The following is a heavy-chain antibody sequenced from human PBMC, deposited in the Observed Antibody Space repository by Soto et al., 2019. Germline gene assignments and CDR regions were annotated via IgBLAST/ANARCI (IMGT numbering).Heavy chain of an antibody. CDR1: GFTFSSYA. D-gene: IGHD3-22*01. CDR2: ISYDGSNK. Sequence: QVQLVESGGGGVQPGRSLRLSCAASGFTFSSYAMHWVRQAPGKGLEWVAVISYDGSNKYYADSVKGRFTISRDNSKNTLYLQMNSLRAEDKAVYYCARDRGYYDSSGYKYYYYGMDVWGQGTTVTVSS. J-gene: IGHJ6*02. CDR3: ARDRGYYDSSGYKYYYYGMDV. V-gene: IGHV3-30-3*01.